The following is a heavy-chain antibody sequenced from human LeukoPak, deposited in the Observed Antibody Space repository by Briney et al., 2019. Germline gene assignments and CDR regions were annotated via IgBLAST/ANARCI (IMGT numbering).Heavy chain of an antibody. D-gene: IGHD3-22*01. J-gene: IGHJ4*02. V-gene: IGHV3-21*01. CDR1: GYTFSSYS. Sequence: GGCLRLSCAASGYTFSSYSMNWVRQAPGKGLEWVSSISSSSSYIYYADSVKGRFTISRDNAKNSLYLQVNSLRAEDTAVYYCARVFYDSSGYFDYWGQGTLVTVSS. CDR3: ARVFYDSSGYFDY. CDR2: ISSSSSYI.